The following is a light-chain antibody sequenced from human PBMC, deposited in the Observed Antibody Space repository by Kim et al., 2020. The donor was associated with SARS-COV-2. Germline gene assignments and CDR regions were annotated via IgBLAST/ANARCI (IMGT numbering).Light chain of an antibody. CDR2: GRN. CDR3: NSRDSSGNHLV. Sequence: ALGPKVRITCQGDSLRNYYASWYQQKPRQAPVVVIYGRNDRPSGIPDRFSGSNSGNTASLTITGAQAEDEANYYCNSRDSSGNHLVFGGGTKLTVL. CDR1: SLRNYY. J-gene: IGLJ3*02. V-gene: IGLV3-19*01.